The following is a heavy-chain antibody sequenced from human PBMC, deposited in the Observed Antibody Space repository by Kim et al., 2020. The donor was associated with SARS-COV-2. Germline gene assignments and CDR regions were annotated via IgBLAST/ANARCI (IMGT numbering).Heavy chain of an antibody. CDR2: IIPIFGTA. J-gene: IGHJ4*02. CDR3: ARDMFLEGYSGSRY. V-gene: IGHV1-69*13. Sequence: SVKVSCKASGGTFSSYAISWVRQAPGQGLEWMGGIIPIFGTANYAQKFQGRVTITADESTSTAYMELSSLRSEDTAVYYCARDMFLEGYSGSRYWRQGTLVTVSS. CDR1: GGTFSSYA. D-gene: IGHD1-26*01.